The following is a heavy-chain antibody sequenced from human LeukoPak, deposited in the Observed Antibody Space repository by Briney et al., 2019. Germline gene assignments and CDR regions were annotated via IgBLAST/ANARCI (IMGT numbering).Heavy chain of an antibody. J-gene: IGHJ6*03. CDR2: IYHSGST. CDR1: GYSISSGYY. CDR3: ARKEATYYMDV. Sequence: SETLSLTCAVSGYSISSGYYWGWIRQPPGKGLEWIGSIYHSGSTCYNPSLKSRVTISVDTSKNQFSLKLSSVTAADTAVYYCARKEATYYMDVWGKGTTVTVSS. V-gene: IGHV4-38-2*01. D-gene: IGHD5-12*01.